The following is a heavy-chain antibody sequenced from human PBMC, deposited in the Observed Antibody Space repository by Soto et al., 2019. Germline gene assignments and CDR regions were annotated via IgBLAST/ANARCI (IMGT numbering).Heavy chain of an antibody. Sequence: HPGGSLRLSCAASGFTFSSYAMSWVRQAPGKGLEWVSAISGSGGSTYYADSVKGRFTISRDNSKNTLYLQMNSLRAEDTAVYYCAKGTTYYDFWSGYGVFDYWGQGTLVTVSS. D-gene: IGHD3-3*01. J-gene: IGHJ4*02. V-gene: IGHV3-23*01. CDR2: ISGSGGST. CDR1: GFTFSSYA. CDR3: AKGTTYYDFWSGYGVFDY.